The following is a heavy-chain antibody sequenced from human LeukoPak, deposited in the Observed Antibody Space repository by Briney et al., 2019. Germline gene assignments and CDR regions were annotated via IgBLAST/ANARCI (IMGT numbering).Heavy chain of an antibody. CDR1: GFTFSSYW. CDR3: ARVAVAGPTGWFDP. D-gene: IGHD6-13*01. CDR2: IKQDGSEK. V-gene: IGHV3-7*01. Sequence: GGSLRLSCAASGFTFSSYWMSWVRQAPGKGLEWVANIKQDGSEKYYVDSVKGRFTISRDNAKNSLYLQMNSLRVEDTAVYYCARVAVAGPTGWFDPWGQGTLVTVSS. J-gene: IGHJ5*02.